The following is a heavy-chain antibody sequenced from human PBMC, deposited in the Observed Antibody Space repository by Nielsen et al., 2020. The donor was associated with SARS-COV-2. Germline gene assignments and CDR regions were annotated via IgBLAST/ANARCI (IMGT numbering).Heavy chain of an antibody. Sequence: GGSLRLSCAASGFTFSNYGMHWVRQAPGKGLEWVSGISGSGDRETSAHYADSVKGRFTISRDNSKNTVFLQMNSLRAEDTALYYCAKGFGETFDSWGQGSLVTVSS. CDR2: ISGSGDRETSA. V-gene: IGHV3-23*01. D-gene: IGHD3-10*01. J-gene: IGHJ4*02. CDR1: GFTFSNYG. CDR3: AKGFGETFDS.